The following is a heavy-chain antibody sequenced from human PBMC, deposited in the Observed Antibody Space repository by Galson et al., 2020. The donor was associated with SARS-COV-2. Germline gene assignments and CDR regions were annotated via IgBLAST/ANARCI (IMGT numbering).Heavy chain of an antibody. J-gene: IGHJ1*01. CDR1: GGSIRNYY. Sequence: SETLSLTCTVSGGSIRNYYWSWIRQPPGKGLEWIGYISYTGSTTYNPSLKSRVTISVDTSKNQFSLKLTSVTATDTGMYYCARVQDGDDQNSGFQHWGPGTQVTVSS. D-gene: IGHD1-7*01. CDR2: ISYTGST. V-gene: IGHV4-59*01. CDR3: ARVQDGDDQNSGFQH.